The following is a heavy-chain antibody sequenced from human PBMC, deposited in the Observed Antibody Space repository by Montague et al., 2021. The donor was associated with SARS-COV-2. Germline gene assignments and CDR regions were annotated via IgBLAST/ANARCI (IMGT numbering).Heavy chain of an antibody. Sequence: SETLSLTCSVSSGSITSSGYYWGWIRQPPGKELEWIGNIYYSGTTYYXXXLQSRGTISVDTSKNHLSLRLSSATAADTAVYFCARGMIRGVTTPFDYWGQGSQVTVSS. V-gene: IGHV4-39*02. J-gene: IGHJ4*02. CDR2: IYYSGTT. CDR1: SGSITSSGYY. D-gene: IGHD3-10*01. CDR3: ARGMIRGVTTPFDY.